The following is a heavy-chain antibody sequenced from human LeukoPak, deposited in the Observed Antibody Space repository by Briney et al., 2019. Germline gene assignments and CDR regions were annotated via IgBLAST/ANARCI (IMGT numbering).Heavy chain of an antibody. Sequence: SGGSLRLSCAASGFTFNNYGMNWVRQAPGTGLDWIAYIGSSGNTIYYADSVKGRFTISRDNAQNSLFLQMNSLRAEDTAVYYCARDRALWFGEEVDYWGQGTLVTVSS. CDR3: ARDRALWFGEEVDY. V-gene: IGHV3-48*04. D-gene: IGHD3-10*01. J-gene: IGHJ4*02. CDR2: IGSSGNTI. CDR1: GFTFNNYG.